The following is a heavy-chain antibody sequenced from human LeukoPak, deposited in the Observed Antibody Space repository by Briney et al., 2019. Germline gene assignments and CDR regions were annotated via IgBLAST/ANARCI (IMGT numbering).Heavy chain of an antibody. CDR1: GFIFSEYA. J-gene: IGHJ6*02. CDR3: AKEKRPFVVVLYGMDV. Sequence: GGSLRLSCTASGFIFSEYAMHWVRQAPGKGLEWVSLISENGGSTYYADSVKGRFTISRDNSKNSLYLQMNSLRPEDTALYYCAKEKRPFVVVLYGMDVWGQGTTVTVSS. V-gene: IGHV3-43*02. D-gene: IGHD2-2*01. CDR2: ISENGGST.